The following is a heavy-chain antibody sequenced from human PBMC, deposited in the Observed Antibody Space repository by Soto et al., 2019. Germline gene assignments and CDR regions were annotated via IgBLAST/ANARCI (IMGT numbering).Heavy chain of an antibody. CDR1: GYTFTSYG. Sequence: ASVKVSCKASGYTFTSYGISWVRQAPGQGLEWMGWISAYNGNTNYAQKLQGRVTMTTDTSTSTAYMERRSLRSDDTAVYYCAREARSGSSSSYYYYYYMDVWGKGTTVTVSS. D-gene: IGHD6-6*01. CDR2: ISAYNGNT. J-gene: IGHJ6*03. V-gene: IGHV1-18*01. CDR3: AREARSGSSSSYYYYYYMDV.